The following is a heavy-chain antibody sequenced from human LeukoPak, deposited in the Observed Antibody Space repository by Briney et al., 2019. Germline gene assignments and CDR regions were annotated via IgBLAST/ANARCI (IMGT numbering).Heavy chain of an antibody. V-gene: IGHV1-69*13. CDR1: GGTFSSYA. Sequence: GASVKVSCKASGGTFSSYAISWVRQAPGQGLELMGGIIPIFGTANYAQKFQGRVTITADESTSTAYMELSSLRSEDTAVYYCARGDNRFTTVTTNFDYWGQGTLVTVSS. CDR2: IIPIFGTA. D-gene: IGHD4-17*01. CDR3: ARGDNRFTTVTTNFDY. J-gene: IGHJ4*02.